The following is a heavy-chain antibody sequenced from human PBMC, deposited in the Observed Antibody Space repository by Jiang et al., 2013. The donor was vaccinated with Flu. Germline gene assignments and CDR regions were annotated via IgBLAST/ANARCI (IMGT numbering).Heavy chain of an antibody. V-gene: IGHV4-38-2*01. CDR1: GYSISSGYY. D-gene: IGHD3-16*02. Sequence: SGSGLVKPSETLSLTCAVSGYSISSGYYWGWIRQPPGKGLEWIGSIYHSGSTYYNPSLKSRVTISVDTSKNQFSLKLSSVTAADTAVYYCARHGGPDDYVWGSYRGVFDYWGQGTLVTVSS. J-gene: IGHJ4*02. CDR3: ARHGGPDDYVWGSYRGVFDY. CDR2: IYHSGST.